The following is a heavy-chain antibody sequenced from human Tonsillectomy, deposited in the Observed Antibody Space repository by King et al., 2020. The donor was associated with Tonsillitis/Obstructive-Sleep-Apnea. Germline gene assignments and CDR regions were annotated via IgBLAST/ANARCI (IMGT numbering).Heavy chain of an antibody. D-gene: IGHD5-12*01. Sequence: EGQLVQSGGGLVQPGGSLRLSCAASGFTFSSYALHWVRQAPGKGLEYVSAISSNGGSTYYANSVKGRFTVSRDNSKNTLYLQMGSLRAEDMAVYYCARGGYDSPYYMDVWGKGTTVTVSS. CDR2: ISSNGGST. CDR3: ARGGYDSPYYMDV. J-gene: IGHJ6*03. CDR1: GFTFSSYA. V-gene: IGHV3-64*01.